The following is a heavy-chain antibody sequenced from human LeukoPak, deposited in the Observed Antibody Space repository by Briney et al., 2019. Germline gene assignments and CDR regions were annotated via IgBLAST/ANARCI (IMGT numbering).Heavy chain of an antibody. Sequence: GGPLRLSCAASEFTFNRNWMHWVRQAPGKGLVWVSRINSDGSSTTYADSVKGRFTISRDNAKNTLYLQMNSLRVEDTAVYYCARPLSSNCRIDPWGQGTLVTVSS. J-gene: IGHJ5*02. CDR1: EFTFNRNW. D-gene: IGHD1-1*01. V-gene: IGHV3-74*01. CDR2: INSDGSST. CDR3: ARPLSSNCRIDP.